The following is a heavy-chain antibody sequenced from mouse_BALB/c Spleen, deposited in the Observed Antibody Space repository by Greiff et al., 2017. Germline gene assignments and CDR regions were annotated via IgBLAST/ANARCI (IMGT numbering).Heavy chain of an antibody. CDR3: ARERGSSYSYAMDY. J-gene: IGHJ4*01. CDR1: GFSLTGYG. V-gene: IGHV2-6-7*01. CDR2: IWGDGST. Sequence: QVQLQQSGPGLVAPSQSLSITCTVSGFSLTGYGVNWVRQPPGKGLEWLGMIWGDGSTDYNSALKSRLSISKDNSKSQVFLKMNSLQTDDTARYYCARERGSSYSYAMDYWGQGTSVTVAS. D-gene: IGHD1-1*01.